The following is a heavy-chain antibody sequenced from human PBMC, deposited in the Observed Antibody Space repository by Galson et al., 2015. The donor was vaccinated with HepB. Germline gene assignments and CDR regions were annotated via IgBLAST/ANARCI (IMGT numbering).Heavy chain of an antibody. D-gene: IGHD3-3*01. CDR1: GVTCGGYA. J-gene: IGHJ4*02. V-gene: IGHV3-49*04. CDR2: IRSKAYGGAT. Sequence: SLRLAGAASGVTCGGYAMGWVRQAPGAGVERVGFIRSKAYGGATEYGASVKGTFTIPRDDSKSIAYVEMNSLKTEATAVYYCTRDTYYDFWSGYYTGIGSPYYFDYWGQGTLVTVSS. CDR3: TRDTYYDFWSGYYTGIGSPYYFDY.